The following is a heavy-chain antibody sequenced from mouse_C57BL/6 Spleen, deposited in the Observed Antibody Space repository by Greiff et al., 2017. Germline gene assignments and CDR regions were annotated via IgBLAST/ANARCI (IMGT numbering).Heavy chain of an antibody. V-gene: IGHV1-81*01. D-gene: IGHD1-1*01. J-gene: IGHJ4*01. CDR3: ARWILTATVVANCAMDY. CDR2: IYPRSGKT. Sequence: QVQLQQSGVELARPGASVKLSCKASGYTFTSYGISWVKQRTGQGLEWIGEIYPRSGKTYYNEKFKGKATLTADKSSSTAYMELRSLTSEDSAVYFCARWILTATVVANCAMDYWGQGTSVTVSS. CDR1: GYTFTSYG.